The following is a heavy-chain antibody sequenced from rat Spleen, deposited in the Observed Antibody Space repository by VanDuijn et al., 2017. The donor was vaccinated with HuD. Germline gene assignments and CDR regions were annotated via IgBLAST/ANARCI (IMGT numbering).Heavy chain of an antibody. V-gene: IGHV5-29*01. CDR3: VREDAGINY. J-gene: IGHJ2*01. Sequence: EVQLVESGGGLVQPGRSLKLSCAASGLSFSGYGMAWVRQAPTKGLEWVATISHDGSNTYYRDSVKGRFTLSRDNAKSILYLQRDSLRSEDSAVYYCVREDAGINYWGQGVVVTVSS. CDR1: GLSFSGYG. CDR2: ISHDGSNT. D-gene: IGHD1-4*01.